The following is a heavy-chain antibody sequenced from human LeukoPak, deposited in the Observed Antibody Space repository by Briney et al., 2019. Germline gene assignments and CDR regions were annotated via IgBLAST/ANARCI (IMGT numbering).Heavy chain of an antibody. J-gene: IGHJ6*03. D-gene: IGHD7-27*01. CDR1: GYTFTDYY. CDR3: ARSPNWANYYYMDV. CDR2: INPHSGGS. V-gene: IGHV1-2*02. Sequence: ASVKVSCKASGYTFTDYYVHWVRQAPGQGLEWMGWINPHSGGSNYAQKLQGRVTMTTDTSTSTAYMELRSLRSDDTAVYYCARSPNWANYYYMDVWGKGTTVTVSS.